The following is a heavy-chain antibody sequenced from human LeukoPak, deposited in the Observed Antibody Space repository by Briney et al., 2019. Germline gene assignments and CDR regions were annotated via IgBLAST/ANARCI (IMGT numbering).Heavy chain of an antibody. CDR3: ARVDCSGGSCDS. CDR1: GGSISSGSYY. D-gene: IGHD2-15*01. Sequence: PSQSLSLTRTVSGGSISSGSYYGGSIRQPAGRGLEWIGRIYTSGRTNYNPSLKSRVTISVDTSKNQSSLKLSSVTAADTAVYYCARVDCSGGSCDSWGQGTLVTVSS. V-gene: IGHV4-61*02. CDR2: IYTSGRT. J-gene: IGHJ5*01.